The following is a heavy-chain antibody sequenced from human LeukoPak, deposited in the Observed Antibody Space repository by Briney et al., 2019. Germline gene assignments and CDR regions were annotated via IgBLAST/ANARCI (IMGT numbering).Heavy chain of an antibody. D-gene: IGHD1-26*01. CDR1: GYTLTELS. Sequence: ASVKVSCEVSGYTLTELSMHWVRQAPGKGLEWMGGFDPEDGETIYAQKFQGRVTMTEDTSTDTAYMELSSLRSEDTAVYYCATPYSGSYYVPVWWGQGTLVTASS. J-gene: IGHJ4*02. CDR3: ATPYSGSYYVPVW. V-gene: IGHV1-24*01. CDR2: FDPEDGET.